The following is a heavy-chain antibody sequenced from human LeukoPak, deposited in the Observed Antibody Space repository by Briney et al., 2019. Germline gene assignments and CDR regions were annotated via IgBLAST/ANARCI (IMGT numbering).Heavy chain of an antibody. V-gene: IGHV4-34*01. CDR1: GGSFSGYY. Sequence: PSETPSLTCAVYGGSFSGYYWSWIRQPPGKGLEWIGEINHSGSTNYNPSLKSRVTISVDTSKNQFSLKLSSVTAADTAVYYCARGQRFHPGIAAAGTGNWFDPWGQGTLVTVSS. D-gene: IGHD6-13*01. CDR2: INHSGST. J-gene: IGHJ5*02. CDR3: ARGQRFHPGIAAAGTGNWFDP.